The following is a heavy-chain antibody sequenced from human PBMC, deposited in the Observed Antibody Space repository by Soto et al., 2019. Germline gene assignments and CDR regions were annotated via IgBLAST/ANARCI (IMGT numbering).Heavy chain of an antibody. CDR3: ARTDIFTGYYPGGYYYYGMDV. J-gene: IGHJ6*02. CDR2: IIPIFGTA. Sequence: SVKVSCKASGGTFSSYAISWVRQAPGQGLEWMGGIIPIFGTANYAQKFQGRVTITADESTSTAYMELSSLRSEDTAVYYCARTDIFTGYYPGGYYYYGMDVWGQGTTVTVSS. D-gene: IGHD3-9*01. CDR1: GGTFSSYA. V-gene: IGHV1-69*13.